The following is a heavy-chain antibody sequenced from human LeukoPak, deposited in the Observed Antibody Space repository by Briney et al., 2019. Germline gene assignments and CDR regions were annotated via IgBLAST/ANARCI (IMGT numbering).Heavy chain of an antibody. D-gene: IGHD3-3*02. CDR2: IKPDGSEN. CDR3: ARGHLWLEN. CDR1: GLTFSNFW. V-gene: IGHV3-7*03. Sequence: GGSLKLSCVASGLTFSNFWMTWVRQAPGKGLERVATIKPDGSENYYVDSVKGRFIISRDNAKSSLYLQMDSLRAEETAVHYCARGHLWLENWGQGTLVTVSS. J-gene: IGHJ4*02.